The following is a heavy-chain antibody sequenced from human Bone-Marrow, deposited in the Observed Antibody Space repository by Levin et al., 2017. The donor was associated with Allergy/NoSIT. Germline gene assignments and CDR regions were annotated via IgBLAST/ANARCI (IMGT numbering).Heavy chain of an antibody. D-gene: IGHD2-8*01. V-gene: IGHV3-30*18. CDR2: ISFDGNQK. CDR1: GFMFSSFG. CDR3: AKDRHPSSFDY. J-gene: IGHJ4*02. Sequence: SCEASGFMFSSFGMHWIRQAPGRGLEWLAVISFDGNQKYHADSVKGRLTISRDNQRNTLYLQINSLRPEDTAVYYCAKDRHPSSFDYWGQGTLVTVSS.